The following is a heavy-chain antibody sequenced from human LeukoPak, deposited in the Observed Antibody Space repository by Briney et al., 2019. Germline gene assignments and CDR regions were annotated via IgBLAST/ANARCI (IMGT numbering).Heavy chain of an antibody. CDR3: AKAAYCGGDCPGNAFDI. V-gene: IGHV3-23*01. CDR1: GFTFSGYA. D-gene: IGHD2-21*02. CDR2: ISGSGGST. Sequence: GGSLTLSCAASGFTFSGYAMSWVRQAPGKGLEWVSAISGSGGSTYYADSVKGRFTISRDNSKNTLYLQMNSLRAEDTAVYYCAKAAYCGGDCPGNAFDIWGQGTMVTVSS. J-gene: IGHJ3*02.